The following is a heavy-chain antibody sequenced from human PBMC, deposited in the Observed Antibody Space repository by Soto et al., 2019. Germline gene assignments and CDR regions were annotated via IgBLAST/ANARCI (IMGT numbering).Heavy chain of an antibody. CDR3: ARESYYYDSSGYYFTFFDY. CDR2: IYSGGST. CDR1: GFTVSSNY. V-gene: IGHV3-66*01. D-gene: IGHD3-22*01. Sequence: PGGSLRLSCAASGFTVSSNYMSWVRQAPGKGLEWVSVIYSGGSTYYADSVKGRFTISRDNSKNTLYLQMNSLRAEDTAVYYCARESYYYDSSGYYFTFFDYWGQGTLVTVSS. J-gene: IGHJ4*02.